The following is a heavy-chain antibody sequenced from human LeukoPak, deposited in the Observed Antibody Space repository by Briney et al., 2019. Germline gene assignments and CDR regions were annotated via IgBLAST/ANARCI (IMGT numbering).Heavy chain of an antibody. D-gene: IGHD1-26*01. CDR3: AGGIVGVHAY. CDR2: IYYSGST. J-gene: IGHJ4*02. Sequence: KPSETLSLTCTVSGGSISSSSYYWGWIRQPPGKGLEWIGSIYYSGSTYYNPSLKSRVTISVDTSKNQFSLKLSSVTAADTALYYCAGGIVGVHAYWGQGTLVTVSS. V-gene: IGHV4-39*07. CDR1: GGSISSSSYY.